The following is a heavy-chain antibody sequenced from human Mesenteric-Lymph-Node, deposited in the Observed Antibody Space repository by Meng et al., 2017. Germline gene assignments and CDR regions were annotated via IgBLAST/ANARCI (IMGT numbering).Heavy chain of an antibody. CDR2: IKSKTDGGTT. CDR3: TTQNWQIQQWYYFDD. V-gene: IGHV3-15*01. J-gene: IGHJ4*02. Sequence: GESLKISCTASGFTFSSYGMSWVRQAPGKGLEWVGRIKSKTDGGTTDYAAPGKGRFTISRDDSKNTLYLQMNSLKTEDTAVYYCTTQNWQIQQWYYFDDWGQGTLVTVSS. CDR1: GFTFSSYG. D-gene: IGHD5-18*01.